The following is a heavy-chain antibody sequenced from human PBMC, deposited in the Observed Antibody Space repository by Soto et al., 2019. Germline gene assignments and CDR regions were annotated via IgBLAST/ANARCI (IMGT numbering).Heavy chain of an antibody. Sequence: GGSLRLSCAASGFTFSNAWMSWVRQAPGKGLEWVGRIKSKTDGGTTDYAAPVKGRFTISRDDSKNTLYLQMNSLKTEDTAVYYCTTDISSSWTTEFDYWGQRTLVTVSS. CDR3: TTDISSSWTTEFDY. CDR1: GFTFSNAW. CDR2: IKSKTDGGTT. J-gene: IGHJ4*02. V-gene: IGHV3-15*01. D-gene: IGHD6-13*01.